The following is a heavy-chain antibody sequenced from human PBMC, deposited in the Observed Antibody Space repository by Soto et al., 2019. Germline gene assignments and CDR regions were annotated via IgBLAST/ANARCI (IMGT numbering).Heavy chain of an antibody. D-gene: IGHD3-22*01. V-gene: IGHV4-30-4*01. CDR3: ARVRIENHDGSGYHLFDF. CDR1: SDSISSGDSY. J-gene: IGHJ4*02. Sequence: SETLSLTCTVSSDSISSGDSYWSWIRQSPGTGLEWIGHIYYSVSNYYNPSLRNRVTMSVDTSYNQFSLELSSVTAADTAVYYCARVRIENHDGSGYHLFDFWGQGTLVTVSS. CDR2: IYYSVSN.